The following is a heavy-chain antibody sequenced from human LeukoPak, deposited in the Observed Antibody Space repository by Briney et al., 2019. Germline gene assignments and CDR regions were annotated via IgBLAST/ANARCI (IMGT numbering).Heavy chain of an antibody. CDR1: GGSISSYY. D-gene: IGHD6-6*01. J-gene: IGHJ4*02. Sequence: PSETLSLTCTVSGGSISSYYWSWIRQPPGKGMEWIGYIYYSGSTNYNPSLKSRVTISVDTSKNQFSLKLSSVTAADTAVYYCARQGSSSPSDYWGQGTLVTVSS. CDR3: ARQGSSSPSDY. CDR2: IYYSGST. V-gene: IGHV4-59*08.